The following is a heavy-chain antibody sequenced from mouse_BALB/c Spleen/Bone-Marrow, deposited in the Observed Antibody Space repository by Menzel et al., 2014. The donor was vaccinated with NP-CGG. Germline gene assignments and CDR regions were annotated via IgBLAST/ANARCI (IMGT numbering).Heavy chain of an antibody. V-gene: IGHV1-69*02. J-gene: IGHJ3*01. CDR3: XXXXDXFXWFAY. Sequence: VQLQQSGAELVTPGASVKLSCKASGYTFTTYWMHWVKQRPGHGLEWIGQVDPSDGYTNYSQMFKGKATLTVDKSSSTAYMQLSSLSSEDSAXXXXXXXXDXFXWFAYWGQGTLVTVSA. CDR1: GYTFTTYW. CDR2: VDPSDGYT.